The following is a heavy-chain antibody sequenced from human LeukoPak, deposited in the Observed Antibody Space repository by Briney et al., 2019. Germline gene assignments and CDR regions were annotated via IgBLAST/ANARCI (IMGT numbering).Heavy chain of an antibody. V-gene: IGHV4-39*01. Sequence: TSETLSLTCTVSGGSISSSSYFWGWIRQPPGKGLEWIGSISYSGSTYYHPSLKSRVTISVGTSKNQFSLKLNSVTAADTAVYYCARSVNIVVEYYFDYWGQGTLVTVSS. CDR2: ISYSGST. CDR1: GGSISSSSYF. J-gene: IGHJ4*02. CDR3: ARSVNIVVEYYFDY. D-gene: IGHD2-15*01.